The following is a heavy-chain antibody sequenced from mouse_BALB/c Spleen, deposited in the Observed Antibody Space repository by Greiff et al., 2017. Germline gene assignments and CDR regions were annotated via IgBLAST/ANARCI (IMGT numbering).Heavy chain of an antibody. D-gene: IGHD1-1*01. J-gene: IGHJ3*01. Sequence: EVMLVESGGGLVQPGGSLKLSCAASGFDFSRYWMSWVRQAPGKGLEWIGEINPDSSTINYTPSLKDKFIISRDNAKNTLYLQMSKVRSEDTALYYCARPFLLQRYPAWFAYWGQGTLVTVSA. V-gene: IGHV4-1*02. CDR3: ARPFLLQRYPAWFAY. CDR2: INPDSSTI. CDR1: GFDFSRYW.